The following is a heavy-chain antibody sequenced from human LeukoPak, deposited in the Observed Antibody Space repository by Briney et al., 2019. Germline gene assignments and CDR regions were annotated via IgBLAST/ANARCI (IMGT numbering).Heavy chain of an antibody. CDR2: IRSTANGYAT. CDR3: TGNYYGSGSYADFDY. D-gene: IGHD3-10*01. V-gene: IGHV3-73*01. CDR1: GFTFSVSA. Sequence: GGSLTLSYAASGFTFSVSAARWVRHASGKGREWVGRIRSTANGYATAYAASVKGRFTISRDDSKNTAYLQMDSLKTEDTAVYYCTGNYYGSGSYADFDYWGQGTLVTVSS. J-gene: IGHJ4*02.